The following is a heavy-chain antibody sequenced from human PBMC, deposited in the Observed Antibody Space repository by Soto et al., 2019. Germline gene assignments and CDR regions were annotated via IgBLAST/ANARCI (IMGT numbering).Heavy chain of an antibody. Sequence: PGGSLRLSCAASGFTFSSYAMSWVRQAPGKGLEWVSAISGSGGSTYYADSVKGRFTISRDNSKNTLYLQMNSLRAEDTAVYYCAKPLRTGSSGWYYFDYWGQGTLVTVSS. V-gene: IGHV3-23*01. J-gene: IGHJ4*02. CDR1: GFTFSSYA. D-gene: IGHD6-19*01. CDR3: AKPLRTGSSGWYYFDY. CDR2: ISGSGGST.